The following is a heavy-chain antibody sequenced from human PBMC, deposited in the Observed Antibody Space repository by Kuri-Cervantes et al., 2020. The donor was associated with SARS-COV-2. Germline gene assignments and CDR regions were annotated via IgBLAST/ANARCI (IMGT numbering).Heavy chain of an antibody. V-gene: IGHV4-59*08. CDR3: ARPYGPDYYYYMDV. D-gene: IGHD3-10*01. J-gene: IGHJ6*03. CDR1: GGSISSYY. Sequence: GSLRLSCTVSGGSISSYYWSWIRQPPGKGLEWIGYIYYSGSTNYNPSLKSRVTISVDTSKNQFSLKLSSVTAADTAVYYCARPYGPDYYYYMDVWGKGTTVTVSS. CDR2: IYYSGST.